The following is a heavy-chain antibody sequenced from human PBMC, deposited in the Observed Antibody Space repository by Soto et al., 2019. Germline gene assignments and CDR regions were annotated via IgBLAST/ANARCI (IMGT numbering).Heavy chain of an antibody. CDR1: GYTFTSYA. CDR3: ARSETGYSRFDY. Sequence: ASVKVSCKASGYTFTSYAMHWVRQAPGQRLEWMGWINAGNGNTKYSQKFQGRVTITRDTSASTAYMELNTLGSEDTSIYYCARSETGYSRFDYWGQGTLVTVSS. J-gene: IGHJ4*02. CDR2: INAGNGNT. V-gene: IGHV1-3*01. D-gene: IGHD3-9*01.